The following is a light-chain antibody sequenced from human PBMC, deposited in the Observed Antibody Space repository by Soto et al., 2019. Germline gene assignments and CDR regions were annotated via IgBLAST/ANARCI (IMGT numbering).Light chain of an antibody. V-gene: IGLV2-14*01. J-gene: IGLJ7*01. Sequence: QTVVTQPASVSGSPGQSITISCTGTSSDVGGYNYVSWYQQHPGKAPKLMIYEVSNRPSGVSKCFSGSKSGNTASLTISGLQAEDEADYYSSSYTSSSTLEVFGGGTQLTVL. CDR2: EVS. CDR3: SSYTSSSTLEV. CDR1: SSDVGGYNY.